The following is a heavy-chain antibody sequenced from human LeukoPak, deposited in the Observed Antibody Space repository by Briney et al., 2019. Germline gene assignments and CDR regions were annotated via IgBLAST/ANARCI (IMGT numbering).Heavy chain of an antibody. V-gene: IGHV3-23*01. CDR1: GFTFSSYA. CDR2: ISGSGSST. D-gene: IGHD2/OR15-2a*01. CDR3: APLAANIFDY. Sequence: GGSYRLSCAASGFTFSSYAMSWVRQAPGKGLEWVSAISGSGSSTYYAGSVKGRFTTSRDNSKRTVYLQMNSLRVEDTAVYYCAPLAANIFDYWGQRPVVTASS. J-gene: IGHJ4*02.